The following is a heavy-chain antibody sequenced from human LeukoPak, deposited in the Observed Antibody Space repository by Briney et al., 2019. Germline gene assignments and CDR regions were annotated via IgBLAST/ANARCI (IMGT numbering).Heavy chain of an antibody. V-gene: IGHV4-34*01. Sequence: SEILSLTCAVYGGSFSGYYWSWIRQPPGKGLEWIGEINHSGSTNYNPSLKSRVTISVDTPKNQFSLKLSSVTAADTAVYYCARAVHGIGGGKGYFDYWGQGTLVTVSS. J-gene: IGHJ4*02. D-gene: IGHD4-23*01. CDR1: GGSFSGYY. CDR2: INHSGST. CDR3: ARAVHGIGGGKGYFDY.